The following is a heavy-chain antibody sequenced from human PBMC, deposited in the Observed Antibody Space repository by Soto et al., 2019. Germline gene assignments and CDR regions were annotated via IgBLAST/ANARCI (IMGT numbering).Heavy chain of an antibody. Sequence: GGSLRLSCAASGFTFSSYAMSWVRQAPGKGLEWVSAISGSGGSTYYADSVKGRFTISRDNSKNTLYLQMNSLRAEDTAVYYCAKSLGVSFHAYYDSSGPFDYWGQGTLVTVSS. CDR2: ISGSGGST. V-gene: IGHV3-23*01. CDR1: GFTFSSYA. D-gene: IGHD3-22*01. CDR3: AKSLGVSFHAYYDSSGPFDY. J-gene: IGHJ4*02.